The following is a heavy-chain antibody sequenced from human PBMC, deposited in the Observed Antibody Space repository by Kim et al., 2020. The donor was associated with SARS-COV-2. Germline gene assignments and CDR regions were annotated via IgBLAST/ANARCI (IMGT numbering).Heavy chain of an antibody. CDR1: GGTFSSYA. Sequence: SVKVSCKASGGTFSSYAISWVRQAPGQGLEWMGGIIPIFGTANYAQKFQGRVTITADESTSTAYMELSILRSEDTAVYYCARGHGGYYRLDYWGQGTLVTVSS. CDR2: IIPIFGTA. CDR3: ARGHGGYYRLDY. D-gene: IGHD3-22*01. J-gene: IGHJ4*02. V-gene: IGHV1-69*13.